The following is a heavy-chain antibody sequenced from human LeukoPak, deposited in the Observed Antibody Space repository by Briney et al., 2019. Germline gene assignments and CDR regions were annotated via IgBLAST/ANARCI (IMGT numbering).Heavy chain of an antibody. Sequence: PGGSLRLSCEASGFTFSRYWMSWVGQAPGKGPEWVANINQDGSAAFYVDSVKGRVTISRDNAKNSLYLQMYSLRAEDTAVYYCARSIDYWGQGTLVTVSS. V-gene: IGHV3-7*01. CDR2: INQDGSAA. CDR1: GFTFSRYW. J-gene: IGHJ4*02. CDR3: ARSIDY.